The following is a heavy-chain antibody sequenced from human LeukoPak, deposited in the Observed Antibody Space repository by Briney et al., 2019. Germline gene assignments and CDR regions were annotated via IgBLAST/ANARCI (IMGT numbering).Heavy chain of an antibody. Sequence: KPGGSLRLSCVASGFTFSDYYMSWIRQAPGKGLEWVSYIRSSGTTIHYADSVKGRFTISRDNAKNSLYLQMNSLRAEDTAVYYCATERSRYFDSWGQGILVTVSS. V-gene: IGHV3-11*04. D-gene: IGHD6-6*01. CDR3: ATERSRYFDS. CDR2: IRSSGTTI. CDR1: GFTFSDYY. J-gene: IGHJ4*02.